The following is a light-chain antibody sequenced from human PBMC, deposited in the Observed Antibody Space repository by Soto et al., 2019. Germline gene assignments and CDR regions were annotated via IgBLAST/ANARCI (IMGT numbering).Light chain of an antibody. V-gene: IGLV1-44*01. Sequence: QSVLKQPPSASGTPWQTVSISCSGRSSDVGNNFVNWYQQLPGTAPKLLIYSNNKRPSGVPDRFSGSKSGTSASLAISGLQSEDEADYYCSAWDDSLHVMALGGGNTLPVL. J-gene: IGLJ2*01. CDR3: SAWDDSLHVMA. CDR1: SSDVGNNF. CDR2: SNN.